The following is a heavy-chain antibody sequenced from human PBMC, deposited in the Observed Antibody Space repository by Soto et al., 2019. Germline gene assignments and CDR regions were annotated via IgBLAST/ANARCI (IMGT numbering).Heavy chain of an antibody. CDR1: GFTFSEYG. D-gene: IGHD1-26*01. CDR3: AKEGTPRVSRWDDN. Sequence: QVHLAESGGGVVQPGGSLRLSCAASGFTFSEYGIDWIRQAPGKGLEWVAVISHEGGTQYYADSVRARFTVSRDNSKNIVYLQMDSLRPEDTAVYFCAKEGTPRVSRWDDNCGQGTLVTVSS. V-gene: IGHV3-30*18. J-gene: IGHJ1*01. CDR2: ISHEGGTQ.